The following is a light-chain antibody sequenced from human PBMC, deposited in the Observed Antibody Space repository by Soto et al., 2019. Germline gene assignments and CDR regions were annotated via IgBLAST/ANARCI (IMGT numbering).Light chain of an antibody. Sequence: DLQMTQSPSSLSTSVGNRVTITCRTSQNINSYLNWYQQRPGKVPKLLISAASSLQPGVPSRFSGSGSGTDFTLTISSLQPEDFATYYCQHSYSPPYTFGQGTKLEIK. V-gene: IGKV1-39*01. J-gene: IGKJ2*01. CDR2: AAS. CDR1: QNINSY. CDR3: QHSYSPPYT.